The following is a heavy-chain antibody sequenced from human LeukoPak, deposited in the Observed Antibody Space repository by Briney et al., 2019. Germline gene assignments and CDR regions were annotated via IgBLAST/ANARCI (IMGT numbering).Heavy chain of an antibody. D-gene: IGHD3-10*01. CDR3: ARSITMVRGVVYFDY. J-gene: IGHJ4*02. CDR1: GFTFSSYW. V-gene: IGHV3-7*01. CDR2: IKQDGSEK. Sequence: PGGSLRLYCAASGFTFSSYWMSWVRQAPGKGLEWVANIKQDGSEKYYVDSVKGRFTISRDNAKNSLYLQMNSLRAEDTAVYYCARSITMVRGVVYFDYWGQGTLVTVSS.